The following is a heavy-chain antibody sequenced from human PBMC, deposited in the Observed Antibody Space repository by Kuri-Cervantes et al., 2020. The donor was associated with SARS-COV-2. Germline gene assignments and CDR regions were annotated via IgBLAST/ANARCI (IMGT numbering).Heavy chain of an antibody. V-gene: IGHV3-74*01. CDR2: ISSDGTKT. J-gene: IGHJ6*03. CDR1: GFAFSNLW. Sequence: GESLKISCAVSGFAFSNLWMHWVRQVPGKGMVWVSEISSDGTKTNYVDSVRGRFTISRENAKNSLYLQMNGLRAGDTAVYYCARGVDTAMGHYYYYYMDVWGQGTTVTVSS. CDR3: ARGVDTAMGHYYYYYMDV. D-gene: IGHD5-18*01.